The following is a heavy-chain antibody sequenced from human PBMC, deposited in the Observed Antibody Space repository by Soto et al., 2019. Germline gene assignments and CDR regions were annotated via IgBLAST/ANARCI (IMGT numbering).Heavy chain of an antibody. D-gene: IGHD2-2*01. CDR1: GFAFGAYA. J-gene: IGHJ5*02. CDR3: AKDPVPQLLPSWWFDP. CDR2: ISGAGGNT. Sequence: EVQLLESGGGLVQPGGSLRLSCAASGFAFGAYAMTWVRQAPGKGLEWVSVISGAGGNTYYAASVKGRFTVSRDNSKKMLYLEMNSLRVEDTAIYYCAKDPVPQLLPSWWFDPWGQGTRVTVSS. V-gene: IGHV3-23*01.